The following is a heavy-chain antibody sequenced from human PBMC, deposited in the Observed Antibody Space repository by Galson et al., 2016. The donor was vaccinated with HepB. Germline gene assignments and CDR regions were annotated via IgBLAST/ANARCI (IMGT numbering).Heavy chain of an antibody. CDR1: GFTFDDAA. Sequence: SLRLSCAGSGFTFDDAAMHWVRQRPGKGLEWVSGINYNSGDVAYADSVKGRFTISRDNAKNSLYLQMSSLRPEDTALYYCAKGHGVSLTYFFNSWGQGSLVPVSS. CDR2: INYNSGDV. V-gene: IGHV3-9*01. CDR3: AKGHGVSLTYFFNS. J-gene: IGHJ4*02. D-gene: IGHD4-17*01.